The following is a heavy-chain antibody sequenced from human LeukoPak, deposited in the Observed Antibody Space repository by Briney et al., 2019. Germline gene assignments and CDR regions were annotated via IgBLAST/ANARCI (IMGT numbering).Heavy chain of an antibody. Sequence: PGRSLRLSCAASGFTFDDYAMHWVRQAPGKGLEWVSGISWNSGSMDYADSVKGRFTISRDNAKNSLYLQMNSLRAEDTAVYYCAAGYSSGWYSIDYWGQGTLVTVSS. D-gene: IGHD6-19*01. CDR3: AAGYSSGWYSIDY. J-gene: IGHJ4*02. V-gene: IGHV3-9*01. CDR1: GFTFDDYA. CDR2: ISWNSGSM.